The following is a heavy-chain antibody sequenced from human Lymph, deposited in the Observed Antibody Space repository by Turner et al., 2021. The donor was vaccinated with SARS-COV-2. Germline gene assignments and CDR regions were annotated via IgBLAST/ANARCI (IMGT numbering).Heavy chain of an antibody. D-gene: IGHD3-10*01. CDR2: ISSRGSYI. Sequence: EVQLVESGGGLVKPGGSLRLSCAASGFTFSSYSMNWVRQAPGKGLEWVSSISSRGSYIYYADSVKGRFTISRENAKNSLYLQMNSLRADDTAVYYCAREKLGELFDYWGQGTLVTVSS. CDR1: GFTFSSYS. V-gene: IGHV3-21*01. CDR3: AREKLGELFDY. J-gene: IGHJ4*02.